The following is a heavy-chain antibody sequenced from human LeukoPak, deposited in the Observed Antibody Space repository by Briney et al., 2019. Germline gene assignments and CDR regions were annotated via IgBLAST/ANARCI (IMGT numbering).Heavy chain of an antibody. CDR1: GFTFSTYW. CDR3: ARAAVGADGY. J-gene: IGHJ4*02. V-gene: IGHV3-74*01. CDR2: INSDGSST. D-gene: IGHD1-26*01. Sequence: GGSLRLSCAASGFTFSTYWMHWVRQAPGKGLVWVSLINSDGSSTNYADSVKGRFTISRDNAKNTLYLRMNSLRAEDTAVYYCARAAVGADGYWGQGTLVTVSS.